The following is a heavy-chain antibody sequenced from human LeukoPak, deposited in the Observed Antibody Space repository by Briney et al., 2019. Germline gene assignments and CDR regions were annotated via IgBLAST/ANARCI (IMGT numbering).Heavy chain of an antibody. Sequence: GASVKVSCKASGYTFANYGINWVRQAPGQGLEWMGWISTYNGDTNYAQKVQGRVTMTTDTSTSTAYMELRSLRSDDTAVCYCASGYLGRAGTTDRLDYWGQGTLVTVSS. J-gene: IGHJ4*02. V-gene: IGHV1-18*01. CDR2: ISTYNGDT. CDR1: GYTFANYG. CDR3: ASGYLGRAGTTDRLDY. D-gene: IGHD4-17*01.